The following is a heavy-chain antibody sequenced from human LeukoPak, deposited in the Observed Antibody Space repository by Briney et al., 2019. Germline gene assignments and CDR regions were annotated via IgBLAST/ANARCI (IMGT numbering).Heavy chain of an antibody. D-gene: IGHD3-3*01. J-gene: IGHJ4*02. V-gene: IGHV1-69*05. Sequence: ASVKVSCKASGGTLSSYAISWVRQAPGQGLEWMGGIIPIFGTANYAQTFQGRVTITTDESTSTAYMELSSLRSEDTAVYYCARDRGIFGVFDYWGQGTLVTVSS. CDR1: GGTLSSYA. CDR3: ARDRGIFGVFDY. CDR2: IIPIFGTA.